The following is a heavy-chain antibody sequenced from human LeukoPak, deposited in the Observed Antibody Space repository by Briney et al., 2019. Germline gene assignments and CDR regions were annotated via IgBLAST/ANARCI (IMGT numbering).Heavy chain of an antibody. CDR1: GFTFSSYA. Sequence: PGRSLRLSCAASGFTFSSYAMHWVRQAPGKGLEWVAVISYDGSNKYYADSVKGRFTISRDNSKNTLYLQMNSLRAEDMAVYYCAREYGDYIDYWGQGTLVTVSS. CDR3: AREYGDYIDY. CDR2: ISYDGSNK. D-gene: IGHD4-17*01. J-gene: IGHJ4*02. V-gene: IGHV3-30-3*01.